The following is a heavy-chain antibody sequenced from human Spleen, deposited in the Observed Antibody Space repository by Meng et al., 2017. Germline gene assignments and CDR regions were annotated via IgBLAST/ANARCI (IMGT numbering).Heavy chain of an antibody. D-gene: IGHD5-18*01. V-gene: IGHV1-18*01. J-gene: IGHJ4*02. CDR1: GFTFTSYG. CDR2: NSDNNGNT. Sequence: QVHLVQSGGEVKKPGASVKVSCKASGFTFTSYGITWVRQAPGQGLEWMGWNSDNNGNTKYAQNYQGRVTLTTDTSTNTAYMEVRSLSSDDTAVYYCARDRFTVDTVRADYWGQGTLVTVSS. CDR3: ARDRFTVDTVRADY.